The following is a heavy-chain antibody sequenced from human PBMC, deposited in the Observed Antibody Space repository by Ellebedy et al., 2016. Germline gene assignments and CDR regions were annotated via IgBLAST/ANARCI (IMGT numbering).Heavy chain of an antibody. V-gene: IGHV3-30-3*01. J-gene: IGHJ6*03. CDR2: ISYDGSNK. CDR1: GFTFSSFA. D-gene: IGHD1-14*01. Sequence: GESLKISXAASGFTFSSFAMHWVRQAPGKGLDWVAVISYDGSNKYYADSVKGRFTISRDNSKNTLYLQMNSLRAEDTAVYYCASEGPRRYYYYMDVWGKGTTVTVSS. CDR3: ASEGPRRYYYYMDV.